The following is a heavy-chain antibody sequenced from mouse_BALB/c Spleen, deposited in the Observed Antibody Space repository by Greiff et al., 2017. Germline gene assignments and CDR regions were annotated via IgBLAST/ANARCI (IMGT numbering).Heavy chain of an antibody. V-gene: IGHV1S81*02. CDR2: INPSNGGT. D-gene: IGHD2-2*01. J-gene: IGHJ3*01. Sequence: VQLQQSGAELVKPGASVKLSCKASGYTFTSYYMYWVKQRPGQGLEWIGEINPSNGGTNFNEKFKSKATLTVDKSSSTAYMQLSSLTSEDSAVYYCTRNGYGAWFAYWGQGTLVTVS. CDR3: TRNGYGAWFAY. CDR1: GYTFTSYY.